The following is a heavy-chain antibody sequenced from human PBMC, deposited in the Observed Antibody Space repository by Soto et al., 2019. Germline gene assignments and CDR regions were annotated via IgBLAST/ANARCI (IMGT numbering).Heavy chain of an antibody. CDR2: IYPGDSDT. CDR1: GYSFITYW. J-gene: IGHJ2*01. D-gene: IGHD5-18*01. CDR3: ARKRYTAMEHYWSFDL. Sequence: WESLKISCKGSGYSFITYWIGWVRQMPGKGLEWLGIIYPGDSDTRYRPSFQGQVTISADKSISTTYLQWSSLKASDTAIYYCARKRYTAMEHYWSFDLWGRVTLVTV. V-gene: IGHV5-51*01.